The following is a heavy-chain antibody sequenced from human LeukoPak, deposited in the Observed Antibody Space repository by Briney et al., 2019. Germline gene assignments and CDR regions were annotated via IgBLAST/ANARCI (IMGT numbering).Heavy chain of an antibody. D-gene: IGHD2-2*01. CDR3: AGGLGYCASASCLNWFDP. V-gene: IGHV4-39*01. CDR1: GDSVSSGSFY. Sequence: SETLSLTSTVSGDSVSSGSFYWGWIRQPPGKVLEWIGNIYYSGSTYYNPSLKSRVTISVDTSKNQFSLKLTSVTAADTAVYYCAGGLGYCASASCLNWFDPSGQGTLVTVTS. J-gene: IGHJ5*02. CDR2: IYYSGST.